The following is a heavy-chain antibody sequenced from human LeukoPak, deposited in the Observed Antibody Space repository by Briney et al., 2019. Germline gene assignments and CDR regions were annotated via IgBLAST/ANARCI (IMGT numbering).Heavy chain of an antibody. J-gene: IGHJ4*02. Sequence: ASVKVSCKASGYTFTSSYPMHWVRQAPGQRLEWMGWINAGNGNTQYSQKFQGRLTFTRDTSANTAYMELSSLRSEDTAVYYCARFCSGGSCYFLDYWGQGTLVTVSS. V-gene: IGHV1-3*01. D-gene: IGHD2-15*01. CDR1: GYTFTSSYP. CDR2: INAGNGNT. CDR3: ARFCSGGSCYFLDY.